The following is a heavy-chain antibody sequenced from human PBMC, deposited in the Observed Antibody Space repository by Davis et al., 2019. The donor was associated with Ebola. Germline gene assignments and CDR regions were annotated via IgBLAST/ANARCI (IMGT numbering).Heavy chain of an antibody. D-gene: IGHD3-3*01. Sequence: GESLKISCAASGFTFSSYAMSWVRQAPGKGLEWVSAISGSGGSTYYADSVKGRFTISRDNSKNTLYLQMNSLRAEDTAVYYCAKDRPYDFWSGYSLDYWGQGTLVTVSS. CDR1: GFTFSSYA. J-gene: IGHJ4*02. V-gene: IGHV3-23*01. CDR2: ISGSGGST. CDR3: AKDRPYDFWSGYSLDY.